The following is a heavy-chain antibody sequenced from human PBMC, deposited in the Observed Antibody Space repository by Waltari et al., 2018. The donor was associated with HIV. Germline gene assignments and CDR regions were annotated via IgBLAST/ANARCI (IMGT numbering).Heavy chain of an antibody. V-gene: IGHV4-39*01. CDR2: IYYTGRA. CDR3: ARHALRVGAAYWNFDL. CDR1: GCSVSRRTYF. J-gene: IGHJ2*01. D-gene: IGHD1-26*01. Sequence: QLQLQDSGPGLVKPSETLYLPCTVSGCSVSRRTYFWGWMRQPPGKGLEWVGRIYYTGRAYYNPSLKSRVTISVDTSKNQFSLKVTSVTAADTAVYYCARHALRVGAAYWNFDLWGRGTLVTVSS.